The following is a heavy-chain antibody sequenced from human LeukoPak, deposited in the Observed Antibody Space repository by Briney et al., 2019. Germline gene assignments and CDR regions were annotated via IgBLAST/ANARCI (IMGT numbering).Heavy chain of an antibody. V-gene: IGHV4-4*09. Sequence: SETLSLTCTVSGGSLSRYYWSWIRQPPGKGLEWIGWLGYIHNTGSTSYSPSLRSRVSISVDTSKNQISLMLNSVTAADTAVYFCARRHTSSSWFYGMDVWGQGTTVTVSS. CDR2: IHNTGST. CDR3: ARRHTSSSWFYGMDV. CDR1: GGSLSRYY. D-gene: IGHD6-13*01. J-gene: IGHJ6*02.